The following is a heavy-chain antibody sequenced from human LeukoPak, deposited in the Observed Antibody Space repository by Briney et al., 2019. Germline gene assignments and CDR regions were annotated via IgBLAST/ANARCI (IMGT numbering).Heavy chain of an antibody. J-gene: IGHJ6*02. V-gene: IGHV3-21*01. D-gene: IGHD3-9*01. Sequence: PGGSLRLSCAASGFTFSSYSMNWVRQAPGKGLEWVSSISSSSSYIYYADSVKGRFTISRDNAKNSLYLQMNSLRAEDTAVYYCARASRLDYHYGMTSGAKGPRSPSP. CDR1: GFTFSSYS. CDR3: ARASRLDYHYGMTS. CDR2: ISSSSSYI.